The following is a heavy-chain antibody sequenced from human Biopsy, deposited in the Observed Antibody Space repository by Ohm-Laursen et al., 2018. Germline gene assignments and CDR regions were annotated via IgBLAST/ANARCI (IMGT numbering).Heavy chain of an antibody. CDR3: ARAGVGSDGTDSYYYGMDV. Sequence: VSVKVSCKPSGNTFATYHIHWVRQAPGQGLEWMGVISPSGATTSFSQKFQGRITMTRDTSTGTVYMDLNSLGSEDTAVYYCARAGVGSDGTDSYYYGMDVWGPGTTVTVSS. V-gene: IGHV1-46*01. CDR1: GNTFATYH. CDR2: ISPSGATT. D-gene: IGHD5-24*01. J-gene: IGHJ6*02.